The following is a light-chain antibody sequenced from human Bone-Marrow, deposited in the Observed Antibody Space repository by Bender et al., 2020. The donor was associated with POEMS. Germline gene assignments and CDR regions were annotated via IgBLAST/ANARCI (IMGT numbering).Light chain of an antibody. CDR2: DVS. CDR3: CSYADSPTFV. V-gene: IGLV2-23*02. J-gene: IGLJ3*02. Sequence: QSALTQPASVSGSPGQSITISCTGTSSDVGSYDLISWYQQHPGKTPFVLIYDVSKRPSGVSDRFSGSKSGNTASLTISGLQPEDEADYYCCSYADSPTFVFGGGTKLTVL. CDR1: SSDVGSYDL.